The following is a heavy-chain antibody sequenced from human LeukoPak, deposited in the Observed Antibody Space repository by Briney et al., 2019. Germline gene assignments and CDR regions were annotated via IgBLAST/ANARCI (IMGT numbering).Heavy chain of an antibody. CDR3: ARALGGQFDY. CDR1: GGSISSYY. J-gene: IGHJ4*02. V-gene: IGHV4-59*01. D-gene: IGHD2-15*01. Sequence: SETLSLTCTVSGGSISSYYWSWIRQPPGKGLEWIGYIYYGGSTNYNPSLKSRVTISVDTSKNQFSLKLSSVTAADTAVYYCARALGGQFDYWGQGTLVTVSS. CDR2: IYYGGST.